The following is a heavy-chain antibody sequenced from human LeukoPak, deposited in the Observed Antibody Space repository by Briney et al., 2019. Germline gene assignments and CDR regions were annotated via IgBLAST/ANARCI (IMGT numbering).Heavy chain of an antibody. V-gene: IGHV3-23*01. CDR3: AKGSGTSSPFDY. J-gene: IGHJ4*02. CDR2: IIGSGSST. Sequence: PGGSLRLSCAASGFTFSSYAMSWVRQAPGKGLEWVSAIIGSGSSTYYADSVKGRFTISRDNSKNTVYLQMNSLRIEDTAVYYCAKGSGTSSPFDYWGQGTLVTVSS. D-gene: IGHD3-10*01. CDR1: GFTFSSYA.